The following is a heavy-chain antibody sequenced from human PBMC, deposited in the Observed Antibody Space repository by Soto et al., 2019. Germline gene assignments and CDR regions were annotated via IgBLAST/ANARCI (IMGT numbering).Heavy chain of an antibody. CDR1: GGSISSGDYY. J-gene: IGHJ4*02. CDR2: IYYSGST. Sequence: SETLSLTCTVSGGSISSGDYYWSWIRQHPGKGLEWIGYIYYSGSTYYNPSLKSRVTISVDTSKNQFSLKLSSVTAADTAVYYCASSSGGSYYDYWGQGTLVTVSS. V-gene: IGHV4-31*03. CDR3: ASSSGGSYYDY. D-gene: IGHD2-15*01.